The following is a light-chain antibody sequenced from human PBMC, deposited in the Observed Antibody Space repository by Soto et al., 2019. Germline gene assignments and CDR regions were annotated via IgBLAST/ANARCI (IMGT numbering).Light chain of an antibody. CDR2: GAS. V-gene: IGKV3-20*01. Sequence: EIVLTQSPGTLSLSPGERATLSCRASQSVSSSYLAWYQQKPGQAPRLLIYGASSRATGIPDRFSGSGSGTDVTLTISRLEPEDFAVYYCQQYGSSPYTVGQGTKLEIK. CDR3: QQYGSSPYT. CDR1: QSVSSSY. J-gene: IGKJ2*01.